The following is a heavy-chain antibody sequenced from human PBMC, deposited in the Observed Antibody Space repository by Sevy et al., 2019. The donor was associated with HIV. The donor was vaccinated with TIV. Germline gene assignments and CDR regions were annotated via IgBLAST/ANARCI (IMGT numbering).Heavy chain of an antibody. V-gene: IGHV3-43D*03. D-gene: IGHD6-13*01. CDR1: GFTFDDYA. J-gene: IGHJ1*01. Sequence: GGSLRLSCAASGFTFDDYAMHWVRQAPGKGLEWVSLISWDGGSTYYADSVKGRFTISRDNSKNSLYLQMNSLRAEDTALYYCAKDRGSSWSEYFQHRGQGTLVTVSS. CDR2: ISWDGGST. CDR3: AKDRGSSWSEYFQH.